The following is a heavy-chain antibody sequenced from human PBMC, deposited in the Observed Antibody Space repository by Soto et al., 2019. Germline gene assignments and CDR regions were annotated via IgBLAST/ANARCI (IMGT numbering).Heavy chain of an antibody. Sequence: GSLRLSCAASGFTFSSYAMHWVRQAPGKGLEWVAVISYDGSNKYYADSVKGRFTISRDNSKNTLYLQMNSLRAEDTAVYYCARALVATINPLDYWGQGTLVTVSS. D-gene: IGHD5-12*01. CDR2: ISYDGSNK. J-gene: IGHJ4*02. CDR3: ARALVATINPLDY. CDR1: GFTFSSYA. V-gene: IGHV3-30-3*01.